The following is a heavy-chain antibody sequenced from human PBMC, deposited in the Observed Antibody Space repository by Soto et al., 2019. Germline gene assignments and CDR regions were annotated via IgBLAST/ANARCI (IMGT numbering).Heavy chain of an antibody. D-gene: IGHD6-19*01. J-gene: IGHJ4*02. CDR3: AKDNRQQCLVGGYIDD. CDR2: IIDDGGRA. Sequence: PGGSLRLSCSASGFSFSNHAMSWVRQAPGKGLEWVSSIIDDGGRAYYADSVKGRFTVSRDNYRNTLSLQMSSLRAEDTAVYYCAKDNRQQCLVGGYIDDWGQGTQVTVSS. V-gene: IGHV3-23*01. CDR1: GFSFSNHA.